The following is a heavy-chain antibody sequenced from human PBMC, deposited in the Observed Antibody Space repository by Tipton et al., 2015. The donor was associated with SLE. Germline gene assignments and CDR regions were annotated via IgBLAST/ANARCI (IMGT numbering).Heavy chain of an antibody. CDR2: LSYSGTT. CDR3: ARGNILTGYYFDAFDF. Sequence: SHYWGWIRQLPGKGLEWIGSLSYSGTTHYSPSLKSRVTMSVDTSKNHFSLKVNSVTAADTAVFYCARGNILTGYYFDAFDFWGQGTMVTVSS. CDR1: SHY. D-gene: IGHD3-9*01. V-gene: IGHV4-39*07. J-gene: IGHJ3*01.